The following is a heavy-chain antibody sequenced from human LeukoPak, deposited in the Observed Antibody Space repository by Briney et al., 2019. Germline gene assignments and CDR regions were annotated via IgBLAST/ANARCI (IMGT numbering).Heavy chain of an antibody. CDR1: GFTVSTNY. V-gene: IGHV3-53*01. CDR3: ARGVITVPGPLDY. Sequence: GGSLRLSCAASGFTVSTNYMSWVRQAPGKGLGWVSVIYSGGSTYYADSVQGRFTISRDNSQNTLYLQMNSLRAEDTARYYCARGVITVPGPLDYWGQGTLVTVSS. J-gene: IGHJ4*02. CDR2: IYSGGST. D-gene: IGHD6-19*01.